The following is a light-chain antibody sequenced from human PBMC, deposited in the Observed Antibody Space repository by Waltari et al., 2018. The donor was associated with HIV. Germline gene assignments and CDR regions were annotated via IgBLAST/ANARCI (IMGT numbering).Light chain of an antibody. CDR1: NSDVGGYNY. CDR2: EVT. V-gene: IGLV2-14*01. J-gene: IGLJ2*01. CDR3: SSYTTTSTVV. Sequence: QSALTQPASVSGSPGQSITISCIGTNSDVGGYNYVSWYQQHPGKSPKLLIYEVTNRPSGMSNRFSGSKSGNTDSLTISGLQAEDEADYYGSSYTTTSTVVFGGGTKLTVL.